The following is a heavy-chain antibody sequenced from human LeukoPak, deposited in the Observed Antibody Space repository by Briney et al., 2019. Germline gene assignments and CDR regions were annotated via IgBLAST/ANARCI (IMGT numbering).Heavy chain of an antibody. V-gene: IGHV3-7*01. Sequence: GGSLRLSCSASGFTFSDYWMTWVRQAPGKGLEWVANIKQDGSNKYYADSVKGRFTISRDNSKNTLYLQMNSLRAEDTAVYYCAKEGWVTPMDYYYYMDVWGKGTTVTVSS. D-gene: IGHD2-21*02. CDR3: AKEGWVTPMDYYYYMDV. CDR2: IKQDGSNK. J-gene: IGHJ6*03. CDR1: GFTFSDYW.